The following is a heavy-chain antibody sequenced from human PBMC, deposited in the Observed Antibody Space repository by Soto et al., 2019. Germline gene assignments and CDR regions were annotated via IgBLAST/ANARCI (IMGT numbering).Heavy chain of an antibody. D-gene: IGHD3-10*01. V-gene: IGHV4-39*07. CDR1: GGSVSSNSYY. J-gene: IGHJ6*03. CDR3: ARIYYYGSGSTYYYYYYFNDV. CDR2: VYYSGNT. Sequence: SETLSLTCTVSGGSVSSNSYYWDWIRQAPGKGLEWIASVYYSGNTHYNPSLQSRVTISVDTSENQFSLRLSSVTAADTAVYYCARIYYYGSGSTYYYYYYFNDVWRKGTTVTVSS.